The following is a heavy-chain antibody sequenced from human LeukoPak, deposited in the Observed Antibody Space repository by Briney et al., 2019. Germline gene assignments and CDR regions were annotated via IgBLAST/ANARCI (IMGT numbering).Heavy chain of an antibody. V-gene: IGHV4-34*01. D-gene: IGHD3-10*01. CDR2: INHSGST. Sequence: PSETLSLTCAVDGGSFSASYWSWVRQSPGRGREWGGEINHSGSTNYNPSLKSRVSISIDTSKSQFSLKLTSVTAADTAMYYCARGPTMVRGVIRFHYYMDVWGKGTTVTVSS. CDR3: ARGPTMVRGVIRFHYYMDV. J-gene: IGHJ6*03. CDR1: GGSFSASY.